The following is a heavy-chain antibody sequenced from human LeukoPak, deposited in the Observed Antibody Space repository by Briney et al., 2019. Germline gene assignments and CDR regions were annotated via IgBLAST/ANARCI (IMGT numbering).Heavy chain of an antibody. CDR1: GVTLSSYA. CDR3: ARGLTGEIDY. Sequence: PGGSLRLSCAASGVTLSSYAMSWARQAPGKGLEWVSYISSSSSTIYYADSVKGRFTISRDNAKNSLYLQMNSLRDEDTAVYYCARGLTGEIDYWGQGTLVTVSS. V-gene: IGHV3-48*02. D-gene: IGHD3-9*01. CDR2: ISSSSSTI. J-gene: IGHJ4*02.